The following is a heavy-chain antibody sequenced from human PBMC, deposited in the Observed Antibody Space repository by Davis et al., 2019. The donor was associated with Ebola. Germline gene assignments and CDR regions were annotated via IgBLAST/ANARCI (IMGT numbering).Heavy chain of an antibody. V-gene: IGHV1-46*01. Sequence: ASVKVSCKASGYTFTSYYMHWVRQAPGQGLEWMGIINPSGGSTSYAQKFQGRVTMTRDTSTSTVYMELSSLRSEDTAVYYCARGARIVVVPAAILMSPHDWFDPWGQGTLVTVSS. CDR1: GYTFTSYY. J-gene: IGHJ5*02. D-gene: IGHD2-2*02. CDR3: ARGARIVVVPAAILMSPHDWFDP. CDR2: INPSGGST.